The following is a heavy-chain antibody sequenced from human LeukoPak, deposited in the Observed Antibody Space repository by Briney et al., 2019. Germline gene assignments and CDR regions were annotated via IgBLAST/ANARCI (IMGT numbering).Heavy chain of an antibody. J-gene: IGHJ4*02. CDR3: ARGGVTGYYVDY. CDR2: IIPIFGTA. D-gene: IGHD3-9*01. V-gene: IGHV1-69*06. Sequence: SVKVSCKASGGTFSSYAISWVRQAPGQGLEWMGGIIPIFGTANYAQKFQGRVTITADKSTSTAYMELSSLRSEDTAVYYCARGGVTGYYVDYWGQGTLVTVSS. CDR1: GGTFSSYA.